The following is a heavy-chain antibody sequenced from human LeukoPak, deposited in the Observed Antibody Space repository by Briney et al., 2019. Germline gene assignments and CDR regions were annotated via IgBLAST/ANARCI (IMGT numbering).Heavy chain of an antibody. CDR2: FDPEDGET. J-gene: IGHJ5*02. Sequence: VASVKVSCKVSGYXLTELSIHWVRQAPGKGLEWMGGFDPEDGETIYAQKFQGRVTMTEDTSTDTAYMELSSLRSEDTAVYYCATARVGYGSGSYYGNWFDPWGQGTLVTVSS. D-gene: IGHD3-10*01. V-gene: IGHV1-24*01. CDR1: GYXLTELS. CDR3: ATARVGYGSGSYYGNWFDP.